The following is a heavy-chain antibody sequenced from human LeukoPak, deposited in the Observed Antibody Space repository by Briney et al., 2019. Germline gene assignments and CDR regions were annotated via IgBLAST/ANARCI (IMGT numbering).Heavy chain of an antibody. CDR1: GGSISSYY. CDR2: IYTSGVT. Sequence: SETLSLTXTVSGGSISSYYWSWIRQPPGKGVEWIGYIYTSGVTNYNPSLKSRVTMSVDTSKNQFSLKLSSVTAADTAVYYCAREWTSGDGSGYPYYFDYWGPGTLVTVSS. D-gene: IGHD3-22*01. V-gene: IGHV4-4*08. J-gene: IGHJ4*02. CDR3: AREWTSGDGSGYPYYFDY.